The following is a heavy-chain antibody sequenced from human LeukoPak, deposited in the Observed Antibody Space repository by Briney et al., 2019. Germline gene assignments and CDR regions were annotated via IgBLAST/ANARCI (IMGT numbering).Heavy chain of an antibody. CDR1: GGSISSSSYY. CDR3: ARFTCGGAYFFDY. D-gene: IGHD3-16*01. CDR2: IYYSGST. V-gene: IGHV4-39*01. J-gene: IGHJ4*02. Sequence: SETLSLTCTVSGGSISSSSYYWGWIRQPPGKGLEWIGSIYYSGSTYYNPSLKSRVTISVDTSKNQFSLKLSSVTAADTAVYYCARFTCGGAYFFDYWGQGTLVTVSS.